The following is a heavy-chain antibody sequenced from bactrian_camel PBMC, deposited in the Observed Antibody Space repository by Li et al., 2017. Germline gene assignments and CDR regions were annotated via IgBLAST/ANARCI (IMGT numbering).Heavy chain of an antibody. D-gene: IGHD1*01. Sequence: HVQLVESGGGSVEAGGSLRLSCSASGYTMRNYCMAWFRQVPGKEREGIAFLHPGGGLTHYAGSVTGRFTISQDDAKNTLYLQMNSLKPEDTAMYYCAGDDLNGPCALGTLAVVAQLGYWGQGTQVTVS. V-gene: IGHV3S63*01. CDR1: GYTMRNYC. J-gene: IGHJ6*01. CDR3: AGDDLNGPCALGTLAVVAQLGY. CDR2: LHPGGGLT.